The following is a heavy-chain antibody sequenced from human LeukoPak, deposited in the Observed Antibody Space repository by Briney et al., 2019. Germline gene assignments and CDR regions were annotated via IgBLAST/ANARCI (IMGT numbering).Heavy chain of an antibody. CDR2: ISSNGGSI. V-gene: IGHV3-64*01. Sequence: GGSLRLSCAASGFTFSSYAMHWVRQAPGKGLEYVSGISSNGGSIFYACPVKGRFTFFRDNSKNTLHLQMSSLAAEDVVVYYCARDGPVSTRRSSTPFDYWGQGTLVTVSS. D-gene: IGHD2-2*01. CDR3: ARDGPVSTRRSSTPFDY. CDR1: GFTFSSYA. J-gene: IGHJ4*02.